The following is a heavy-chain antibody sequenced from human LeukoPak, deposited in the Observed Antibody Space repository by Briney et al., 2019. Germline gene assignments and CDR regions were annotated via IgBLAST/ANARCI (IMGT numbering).Heavy chain of an antibody. CDR1: GFTVSTNY. Sequence: GGSLRLSCAASGFTVSTNYVNWVRQAPGKGLEWVSILYSGSDTYYADSVKGRFTISRDNSRNTLFLHMNSLKAEDTAIYYCARVGDHFHWFLDLWGRGTLVAVSS. D-gene: IGHD2-21*01. CDR3: ARVGDHFHWFLDL. J-gene: IGHJ2*01. CDR2: LYSGSDT. V-gene: IGHV3-53*01.